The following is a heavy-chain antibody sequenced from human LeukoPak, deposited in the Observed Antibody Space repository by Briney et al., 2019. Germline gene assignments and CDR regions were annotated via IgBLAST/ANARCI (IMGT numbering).Heavy chain of an antibody. V-gene: IGHV1-3*01. D-gene: IGHD2-2*01. CDR1: GYTFTSYA. CDR3: AVGYCSSTSCSFPFDY. CDR2: INAGNGNT. Sequence: ASVKVSCKASGYTFTSYAMHWVRQAPGQRLEWMGWINAGNGNTKYSRKFQGRVTITRDTSASTAYMELSSLRSEDTAVYYCAVGYCSSTSCSFPFDYWGQGTLVTVSS. J-gene: IGHJ4*02.